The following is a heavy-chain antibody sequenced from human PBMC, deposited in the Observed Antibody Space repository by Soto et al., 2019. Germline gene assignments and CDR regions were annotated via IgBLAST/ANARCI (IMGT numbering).Heavy chain of an antibody. V-gene: IGHV1-3*01. D-gene: IGHD5-12*01. J-gene: IGHJ4*02. CDR1: GYTFTSYA. CDR3: ARDPVDGYAFFDY. CDR2: INAGNGNT. Sequence: ASVKVSCKASGYTFTSYAMHWVRQAPGQRLEWMGWINAGNGNTKYSQKFQGRVTISLDMSERQSSLKLTSVTAADTAVYWCARDPVDGYAFFDYWGQGALVTVSS.